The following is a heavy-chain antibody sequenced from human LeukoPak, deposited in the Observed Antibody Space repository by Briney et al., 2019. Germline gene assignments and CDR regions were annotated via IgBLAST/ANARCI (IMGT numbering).Heavy chain of an antibody. D-gene: IGHD3-3*01. CDR1: GFTFSSYA. CDR2: ISYDGSNK. J-gene: IGHJ5*02. CDR3: AGDGARPRDFWSGYYTEWFDP. Sequence: GRSLRLSCAASGFTFSSYAMHWVRQAPGKGLEWVAVISYDGSNKYYADSVKGRFTISRDNSKNTLYLEMNNLRAEDTAVYYCAGDGARPRDFWSGYYTEWFDPWGQGTLVTVSS. V-gene: IGHV3-30*04.